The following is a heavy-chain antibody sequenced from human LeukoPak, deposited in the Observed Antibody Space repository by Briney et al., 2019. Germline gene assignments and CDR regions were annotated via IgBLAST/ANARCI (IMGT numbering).Heavy chain of an antibody. CDR1: GFTFDDYA. CDR3: AKGFDYYDSSGFDY. D-gene: IGHD3-22*01. V-gene: IGHV3-9*01. CDR2: ISWNSGSI. Sequence: GRSLRLSWAASGFTFDDYAMHWVRQAPGKGLEWVSGISWNSGSIGYADSVKGRFTISRDNAKNSLYLQMNSLRAEDTALYYCAKGFDYYDSSGFDYWGQGTLVTVSS. J-gene: IGHJ4*02.